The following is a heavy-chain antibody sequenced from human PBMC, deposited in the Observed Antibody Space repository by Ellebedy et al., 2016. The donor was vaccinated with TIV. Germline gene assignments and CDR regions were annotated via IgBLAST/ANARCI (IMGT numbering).Heavy chain of an antibody. CDR2: MYHDGGT. J-gene: IGHJ4*02. CDR1: GDSMNSDY. V-gene: IGHV4-59*08. D-gene: IGHD2-2*01. Sequence: PSGTLSLTCSVSGDSMNSDYWSWLRQPPGKGLGWIAYMYHDGGTNYNASLRSRVTISLESSKRQFSLRLSSVTAADTAVYYCARRQRTFFDQWGQGILVTVSS. CDR3: ARRQRTFFDQ.